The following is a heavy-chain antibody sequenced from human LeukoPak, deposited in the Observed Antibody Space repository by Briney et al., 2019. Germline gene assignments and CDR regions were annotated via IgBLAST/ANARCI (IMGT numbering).Heavy chain of an antibody. D-gene: IGHD3-3*01. CDR3: ARRLYDDAFDI. CDR1: GDSITSGGYY. V-gene: IGHV4-31*03. Sequence: SQTLSLTCTVSGDSITSGGYYWSWIRQRPEKGLEWIGYIYYSGSTYYNPSLKSRVTISVDTSKNQFSLKLSSVTAADTAVYYCARRLYDDAFDIWGQGTMVTVSS. J-gene: IGHJ3*02. CDR2: IYYSGST.